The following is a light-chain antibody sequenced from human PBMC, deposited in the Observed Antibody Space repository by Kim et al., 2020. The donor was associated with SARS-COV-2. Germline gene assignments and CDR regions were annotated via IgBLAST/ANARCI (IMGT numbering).Light chain of an antibody. J-gene: IGLJ2*01. Sequence: SRALGQTARITCGGNNIGSKNVHWYQQKPGQAPVLVIYRDTNRPSGIPERFSGSNSGNTATLTISRAQAGDEADYYCQVWDSSTVIFGRGTQLTVL. CDR3: QVWDSSTVI. CDR1: NIGSKN. CDR2: RDT. V-gene: IGLV3-9*01.